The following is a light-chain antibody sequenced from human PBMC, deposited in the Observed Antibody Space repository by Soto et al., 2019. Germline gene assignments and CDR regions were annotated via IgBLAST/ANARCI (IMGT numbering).Light chain of an antibody. Sequence: DIQMTQSPSSLSASVGDRVTITCQASQYISNYLNWYQQKPGKAPKLLIYDASNLETGVPSRFSGSGSGPDFTFTISSLQPEDIATYYCQQYDKLPFTFGGGTKVEIK. CDR1: QYISNY. V-gene: IGKV1-33*01. CDR2: DAS. CDR3: QQYDKLPFT. J-gene: IGKJ4*01.